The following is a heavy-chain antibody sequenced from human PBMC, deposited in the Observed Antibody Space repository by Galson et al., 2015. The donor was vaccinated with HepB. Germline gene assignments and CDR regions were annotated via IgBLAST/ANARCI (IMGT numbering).Heavy chain of an antibody. CDR3: ARDRELITMVRGVMGSGFDY. CDR2: ISYDGSNK. V-gene: IGHV3-30*04. D-gene: IGHD3-10*01. Sequence: SLRLSCAASGFTFSSYAMHWVRQAPGKGLEWVAVISYDGSNKYCADSVKGRFTISRDNSKNTLYLQMNSLRAEDTAVYYCARDRELITMVRGVMGSGFDYWGQGTLVTVSS. J-gene: IGHJ4*02. CDR1: GFTFSSYA.